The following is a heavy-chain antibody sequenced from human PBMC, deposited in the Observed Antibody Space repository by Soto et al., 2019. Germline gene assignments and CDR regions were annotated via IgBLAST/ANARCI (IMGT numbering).Heavy chain of an antibody. CDR1: GGSFSGYY. CDR2: INHSGST. Sequence: SETLSLTCAVYGGSFSGYYWSWIRQPPGKGLEWIGEINHSGSTNYNPSLKSRVTISVDTSKNQFSLKLSSVTAADTAVYYCARGGPPIVVVPAAIYYYCYYGMDVWGQGTTVTVSS. J-gene: IGHJ6*02. D-gene: IGHD2-2*01. V-gene: IGHV4-34*01. CDR3: ARGGPPIVVVPAAIYYYCYYGMDV.